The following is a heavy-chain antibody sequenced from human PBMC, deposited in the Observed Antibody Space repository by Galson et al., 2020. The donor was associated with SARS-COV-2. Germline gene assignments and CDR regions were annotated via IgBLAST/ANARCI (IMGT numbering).Heavy chain of an antibody. Sequence: GGSLRLSCAASGFTFDDYAMHWVRQAPGKGLEWVSGISWNSGSIGYADSVKGRFTISRDNAKNSLYLQMNSLRAEDTALYYCAKAGGDGYYDSSGPVWYFDLWGRGTLVTVSS. J-gene: IGHJ2*01. D-gene: IGHD3-22*01. CDR2: ISWNSGSI. CDR3: AKAGGDGYYDSSGPVWYFDL. CDR1: GFTFDDYA. V-gene: IGHV3-9*01.